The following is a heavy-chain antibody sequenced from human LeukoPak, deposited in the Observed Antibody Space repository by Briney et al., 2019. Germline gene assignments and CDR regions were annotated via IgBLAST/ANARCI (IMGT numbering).Heavy chain of an antibody. V-gene: IGHV3-30*02. J-gene: IGHJ4*02. CDR3: ARGTVGNFDY. CDR2: IRYDGSNK. Sequence: PGGSLRLSCAASGFTSSSYGMHWVRQAPGKGLGWVAFIRYDGSNKYYAGSVKGRFTISRDNSKNTLYLQMNSLRAEDTAVYYCARGTVGNFDYWGQGTLVTVSS. D-gene: IGHD4-23*01. CDR1: GFTSSSYG.